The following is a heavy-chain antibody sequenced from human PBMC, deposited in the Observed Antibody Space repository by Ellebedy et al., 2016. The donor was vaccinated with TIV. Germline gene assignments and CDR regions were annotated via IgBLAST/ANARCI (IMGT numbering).Heavy chain of an antibody. V-gene: IGHV7-4-1*02. D-gene: IGHD6-6*01. CDR2: INTNTGNP. CDR1: GYTFTSYG. Sequence: AASVKVSCKASGYTFTSYGMNWVRQAPGQGLEWMGWINTNTGNPTYAQSFKGRVVFSLDTSVSTAYLQLSSLKADDTAVYYCASKLADAFDIWGQGTMVTVSS. J-gene: IGHJ3*02. CDR3: ASKLADAFDI.